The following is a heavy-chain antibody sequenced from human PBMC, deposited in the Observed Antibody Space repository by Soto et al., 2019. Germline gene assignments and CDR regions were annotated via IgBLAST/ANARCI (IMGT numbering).Heavy chain of an antibody. CDR1: GGTFSSYA. Sequence: QVQLVQSGAEVKKPGSSVKVSCKASGGTFSSYAISWVRQAPGQGLEWTGGIIPIFGTANYAQKFQGRVTITADESTSTAYMELSSLRSEDTAVYYCASPLHCSSTSCPFDYWGQGTLVTVSS. D-gene: IGHD2-2*01. V-gene: IGHV1-69*01. CDR2: IIPIFGTA. J-gene: IGHJ4*02. CDR3: ASPLHCSSTSCPFDY.